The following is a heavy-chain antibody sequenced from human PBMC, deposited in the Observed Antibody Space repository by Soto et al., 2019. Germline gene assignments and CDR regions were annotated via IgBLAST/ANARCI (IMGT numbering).Heavy chain of an antibody. V-gene: IGHV1-69*13. CDR1: GGTFSSYA. J-gene: IGHJ6*02. Sequence: GASVKVSCKASGGTFSSYAISWVRQAPGQGLEWMGGIIPIFGTANYAQKFQGRVTITADESTSTAYMELSSLRSEDTAVYYCATEYTPYIITGTTGRYYGMDVWGQGTTVTVSS. D-gene: IGHD1-7*01. CDR3: ATEYTPYIITGTTGRYYGMDV. CDR2: IIPIFGTA.